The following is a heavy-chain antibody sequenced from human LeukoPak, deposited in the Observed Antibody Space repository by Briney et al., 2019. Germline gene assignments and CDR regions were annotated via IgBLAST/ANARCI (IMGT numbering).Heavy chain of an antibody. Sequence: SVKVSCKASGGTFSSYAISWVRQAPGQGLEWMGGIIPIFGTANYAQKFQGRVTITADESTSAAYMELSSLRSEDTAVYYCARGAPNLSRIGVYYWGQGTLVTVSS. V-gene: IGHV1-69*13. CDR1: GGTFSSYA. CDR2: IIPIFGTA. CDR3: ARGAPNLSRIGVYY. J-gene: IGHJ4*02. D-gene: IGHD2-21*01.